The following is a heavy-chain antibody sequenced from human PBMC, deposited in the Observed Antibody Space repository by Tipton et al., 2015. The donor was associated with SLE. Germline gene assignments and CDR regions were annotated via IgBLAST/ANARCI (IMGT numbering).Heavy chain of an antibody. CDR3: AITLLEYSSSFDP. CDR1: TYAFATYG. D-gene: IGHD6-6*01. J-gene: IGHJ5*02. Sequence: QVQLVQSGAEVRKPGASVRISCKSSTYAFATYGVSWVRQAPGQGLEWMGWISAYNGNTNYAQKLQGRVTMTTDTSTRTAYMELRSLRSDDTAVYYCAITLLEYSSSFDPWGQGTLVTVSS. V-gene: IGHV1-18*01. CDR2: ISAYNGNT.